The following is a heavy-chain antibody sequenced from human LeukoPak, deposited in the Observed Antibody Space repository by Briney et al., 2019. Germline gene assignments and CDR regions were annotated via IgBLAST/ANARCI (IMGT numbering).Heavy chain of an antibody. CDR1: GYTFTSYD. CDR2: INPNSGNT. Sequence: GASVKVSCKASGYTFTSYDINWVRQATGQGLEWMGWINPNSGNTGYAQKFQGRVTMTRNTSISTAYMELSSLRSEDTAVYYCARKQPRWPKNRVHPWGQGTLVHVFS. V-gene: IGHV1-8*01. J-gene: IGHJ5*02. D-gene: IGHD1/OR15-1a*01. CDR3: ARKQPRWPKNRVHP.